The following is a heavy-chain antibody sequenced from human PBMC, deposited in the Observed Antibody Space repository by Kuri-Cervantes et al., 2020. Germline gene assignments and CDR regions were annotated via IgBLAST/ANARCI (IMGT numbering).Heavy chain of an antibody. CDR3: ARAVAGTGNFDF. CDR2: ISSSGST. J-gene: IGHJ4*02. D-gene: IGHD6-19*01. CDR1: GGSISGYY. Sequence: GSLRLSCTVSGGSISGYYWTWIRQSAAKGLEWIGRISSSGSTNYNPSLTSRVTISVDKSKSQFSLDLTSVTAADTAIYYCARAVAGTGNFDFWGQGTLVTVSS. V-gene: IGHV4-4*07.